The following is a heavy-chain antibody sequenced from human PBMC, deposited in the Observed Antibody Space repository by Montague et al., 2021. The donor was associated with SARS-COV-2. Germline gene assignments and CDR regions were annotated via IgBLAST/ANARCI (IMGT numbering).Heavy chain of an antibody. CDR2: IKQSGST. Sequence: SETLSLTCGVYGGSFGDDHWSWIRQPPGKGLEWIGDIKQSGSTNXNPSLKSRVTISVDTSRNQFSLKLTSVTAADTAVYFCARGHLSVSMIVVVFTSASYYFDYWGQGALVTASS. D-gene: IGHD3-22*01. J-gene: IGHJ4*02. CDR3: ARGHLSVSMIVVVFTSASYYFDY. V-gene: IGHV4-34*01. CDR1: GGSFGDDH.